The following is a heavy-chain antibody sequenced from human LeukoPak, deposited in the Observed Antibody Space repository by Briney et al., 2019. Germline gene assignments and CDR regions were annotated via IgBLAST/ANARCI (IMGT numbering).Heavy chain of an antibody. CDR3: ARAHSRGITMVRGAIFDY. CDR1: GYSFTSYG. V-gene: IGHV1-18*01. J-gene: IGHJ4*02. Sequence: ASVKVSCKASGYSFTSYGISWVRQAPGQGLEWMGWISAYNGNTNYAQKLQGRVTMTTDTSTSTAYMELRSLRSDDTAVYYCARAHSRGITMVRGAIFDYWGQGTLVTVSS. D-gene: IGHD3-10*01. CDR2: ISAYNGNT.